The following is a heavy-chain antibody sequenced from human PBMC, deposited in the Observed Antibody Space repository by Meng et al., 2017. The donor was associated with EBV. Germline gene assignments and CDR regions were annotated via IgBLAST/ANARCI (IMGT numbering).Heavy chain of an antibody. D-gene: IGHD1/OR15-1a*01. J-gene: IGHJ4*02. CDR2: IIPAGGNT. V-gene: IGHV1-46*01. CDR3: VRELVGGTFDY. CDR1: GYTFTSYY. Sequence: QVQLGQSGAGVKKPGASVKVSCKASGYTFTSYYLHWVRQAPGQGLEWMGIIIPAGGNTNYAQKFRGRFTMTRDTSTSTVYMDLSILTSEDTAVYYCVRELVGGTFDYWGQGTLVTVSS.